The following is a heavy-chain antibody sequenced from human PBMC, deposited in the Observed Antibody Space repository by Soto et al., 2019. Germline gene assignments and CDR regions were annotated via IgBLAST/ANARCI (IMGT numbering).Heavy chain of an antibody. J-gene: IGHJ4*02. CDR3: AKDVSRWYYYFDY. V-gene: IGHV3-9*01. Sequence: SLRLSCAASGFTFDDYAMHWVRQAPGKGLEWVSGISWNSGSIGYADSVKGRFTISRDNAKNSLYLQMNSLRAEDTALYYCAKDVSRWYYYFDYWGQGTLVTVSS. CDR1: GFTFDDYA. CDR2: ISWNSGSI. D-gene: IGHD6-13*01.